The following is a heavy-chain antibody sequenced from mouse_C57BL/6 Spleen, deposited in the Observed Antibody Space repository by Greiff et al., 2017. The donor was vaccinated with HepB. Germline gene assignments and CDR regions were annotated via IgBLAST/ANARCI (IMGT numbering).Heavy chain of an antibody. J-gene: IGHJ2*01. CDR1: GYTFTEYT. D-gene: IGHD1-1*01. CDR2: FYPGSGSI. CDR3: ARHEGGYYYGSSYFDY. Sequence: QVQLQQSGAELVKPGASVKLSCKASGYTFTEYTIHWVKQRSGQGLEWIGWFYPGSGSIKYNEKFKDKATLTADKSSSTVYMELSRLPSEDSAVYFCARHEGGYYYGSSYFDYWGQGTTLTVSS. V-gene: IGHV1-62-2*01.